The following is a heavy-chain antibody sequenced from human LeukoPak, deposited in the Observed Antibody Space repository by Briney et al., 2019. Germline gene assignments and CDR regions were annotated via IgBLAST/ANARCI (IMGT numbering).Heavy chain of an antibody. CDR3: ARDSWSSSSPAFDI. Sequence: SETLSLTCTVSGGSISSYYWSWIRQPPGKGLEWIGYIYYSGSTNYNPSLKSRVTISVDTSRNQFSLKLSSVTAADTAVYYCARDSWSSSSPAFDIWGQGTMVTVSS. CDR1: GGSISSYY. CDR2: IYYSGST. J-gene: IGHJ3*02. V-gene: IGHV4-59*12. D-gene: IGHD6-6*01.